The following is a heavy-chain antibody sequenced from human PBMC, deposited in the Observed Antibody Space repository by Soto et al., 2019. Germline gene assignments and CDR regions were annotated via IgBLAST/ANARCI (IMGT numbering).Heavy chain of an antibody. J-gene: IGHJ4*02. CDR3: ARESGSYSNIPFDY. D-gene: IGHD4-4*01. Sequence: GASVKVSCKASGGTFSSYAISWVRQAPGQGLEWMGGIIPIFGTANYAQKFQVRVTITADESTSTGYIELSSLRSEDTAVYYCARESGSYSNIPFDYWGQGTLVTVSS. CDR1: GGTFSSYA. V-gene: IGHV1-69*13. CDR2: IIPIFGTA.